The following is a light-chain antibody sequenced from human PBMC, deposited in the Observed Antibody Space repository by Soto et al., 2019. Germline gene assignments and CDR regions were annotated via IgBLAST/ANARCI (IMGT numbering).Light chain of an antibody. Sequence: ETVLTQSPAALSLSPRQMPILLCNASQSVSSYLAWYQQKPGQAPRLLIYDASNRATGIPARFSGSGSGTDFTLTISSLEPEDFAVYYCQQRSNWLITFGQGTRLEIK. CDR1: QSVSSY. CDR2: DAS. J-gene: IGKJ5*01. CDR3: QQRSNWLIT. V-gene: IGKV3-11*01.